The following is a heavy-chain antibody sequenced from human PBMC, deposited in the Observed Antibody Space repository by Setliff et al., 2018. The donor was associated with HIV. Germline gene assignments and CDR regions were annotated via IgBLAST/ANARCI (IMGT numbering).Heavy chain of an antibody. J-gene: IGHJ4*02. CDR1: GYTFTGYY. D-gene: IGHD2-2*03. Sequence: GASVKVSCKASGYTFTGYYVHWVRQAPGQGLEWMGWINPNSGGTNYVQKFQGRVTMTRDTSISTAYMELSGLTSADTAVYYCATGAIGYYPPFDFWGQGTLVTVSS. V-gene: IGHV1-2*02. CDR3: ATGAIGYYPPFDF. CDR2: INPNSGGT.